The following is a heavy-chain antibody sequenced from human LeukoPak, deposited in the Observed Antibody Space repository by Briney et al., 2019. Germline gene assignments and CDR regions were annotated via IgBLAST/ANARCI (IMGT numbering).Heavy chain of an antibody. V-gene: IGHV4-4*07. CDR1: GASIGNINSYY. Sequence: SGPTLVKPSETLSLTCTVSGASIGNINSYYWSWIRQPAGKGLEWIGRIHTSGSTTYNPSLKSRVTMSVDTSKDHFSLKLRSLTAADTAVYYCATLGPSIPPPRFGAFDIWGQGTMVTVSS. J-gene: IGHJ3*02. CDR2: IHTSGST. D-gene: IGHD3-3*01. CDR3: ATLGPSIPPPRFGAFDI.